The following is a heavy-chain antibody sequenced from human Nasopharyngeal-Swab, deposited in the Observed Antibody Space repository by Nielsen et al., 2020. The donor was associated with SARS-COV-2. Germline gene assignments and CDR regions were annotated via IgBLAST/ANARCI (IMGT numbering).Heavy chain of an antibody. D-gene: IGHD2-15*01. V-gene: IGHV3-73*01. CDR1: GFTFSNAW. Sequence: GGSLRLSCAASGFTFSNAWMSWVRQAPGKGLEWVGRIRSKGNSYATEYAASVEGRFTISRDDSKNTAYLQMNSLMTEDTAVYYCSRCGGSCYTGKDYWGQGTLVTVSS. CDR2: IRSKGNSYAT. CDR3: SRCGGSCYTGKDY. J-gene: IGHJ4*02.